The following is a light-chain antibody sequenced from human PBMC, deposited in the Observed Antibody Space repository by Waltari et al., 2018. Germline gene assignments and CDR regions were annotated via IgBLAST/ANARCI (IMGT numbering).Light chain of an antibody. V-gene: IGLV2-14*01. J-gene: IGLJ1*01. CDR2: DIS. CDR3: TSYTSRNTLV. CDR1: SRDVGGYTY. Sequence: HSALTQPAYVSASPGQSITISCTGSSRDVGGYTYLSWYQQHPGKVPKVIIFDISNRPSGVSNRFSGSKSGNTASLTISGLQPEDEADYYCTSYTSRNTLVFGTGTKVTVL.